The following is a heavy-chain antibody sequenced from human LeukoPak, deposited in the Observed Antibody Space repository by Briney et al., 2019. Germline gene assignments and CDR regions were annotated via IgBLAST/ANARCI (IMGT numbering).Heavy chain of an antibody. J-gene: IGHJ3*02. CDR2: ISSSSSYI. CDR3: ARIHSNYPFDI. V-gene: IGHV3-21*01. D-gene: IGHD4-11*01. Sequence: PGGSLRLSCAASGFTFSSYSMNWVRQAPGKGLEWVSSISSSSSYIYYADSVKGRFTISRDNAKNSLYLQMNSLRAKDTAVYYCARIHSNYPFDIWGQGTMVTVSS. CDR1: GFTFSSYS.